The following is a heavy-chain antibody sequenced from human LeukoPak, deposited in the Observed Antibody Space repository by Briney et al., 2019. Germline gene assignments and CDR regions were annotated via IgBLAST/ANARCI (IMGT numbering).Heavy chain of an antibody. V-gene: IGHV4-34*01. Sequence: SETLSLTCAVYGASFSDYYWSWIRQPPGKGLEWLGEINHSGSTNYNPSPKSRVTISLDTSKNQFSLKLSSVTAADTAVYYSARGQLLGSYYWFDPWGQGTMVTVSS. CDR1: GASFSDYY. CDR2: INHSGST. J-gene: IGHJ5*02. D-gene: IGHD6-19*01. CDR3: ARGQLLGSYYWFDP.